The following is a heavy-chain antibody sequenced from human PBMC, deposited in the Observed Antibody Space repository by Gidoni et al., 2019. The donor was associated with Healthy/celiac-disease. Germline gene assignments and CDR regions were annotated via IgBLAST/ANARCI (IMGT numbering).Heavy chain of an antibody. D-gene: IGHD2-21*02. J-gene: IGHJ4*02. CDR2: INHSGST. CDR3: ARGRSYCGGDCYLSGRLDY. Sequence: QVQLQQWGAGLLKPSETLSLTCAVYGGSFSGYYWSWIRQPPGKGLEWIGEINHSGSTNYNPSLKSRVTISVDTSKNQFSLKLSSVTAADTAVYYCARGRSYCGGDCYLSGRLDYWGQGTLVTVSS. CDR1: GGSFSGYY. V-gene: IGHV4-34*01.